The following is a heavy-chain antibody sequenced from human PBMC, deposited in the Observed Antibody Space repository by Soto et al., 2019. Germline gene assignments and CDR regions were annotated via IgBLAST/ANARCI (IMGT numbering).Heavy chain of an antibody. CDR1: GGSISCFD. D-gene: IGHD3-22*01. V-gene: IGHV4-59*08. Sequence: QVQLQESGPGLVKPSETLSLTCTVSGGSISCFDWNWIRQPPGKGLEWIGYISYSGSTNYNPSLKSRGTISVDTSKNMFSLKLSSVTATDTAVYYRARQDSSGYGFDYWGQGTLVTVSS. CDR2: ISYSGST. CDR3: ARQDSSGYGFDY. J-gene: IGHJ4*02.